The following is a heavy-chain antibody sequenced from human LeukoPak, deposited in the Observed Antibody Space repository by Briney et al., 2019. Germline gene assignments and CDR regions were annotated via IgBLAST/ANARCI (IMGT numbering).Heavy chain of an antibody. Sequence: PGGSLRLSCAASGFTFSSYAMSWVRQAPGKGLEWVSAISGSGGSTYYADFVKGRFTISRDNSKNTLYLQMNSLRAEDTAVYYCAKLGEWGSSDPRSRYYFDYWGQGTLVTVSS. CDR2: ISGSGGST. V-gene: IGHV3-23*01. CDR1: GFTFSSYA. D-gene: IGHD6-6*01. CDR3: AKLGEWGSSDPRSRYYFDY. J-gene: IGHJ4*02.